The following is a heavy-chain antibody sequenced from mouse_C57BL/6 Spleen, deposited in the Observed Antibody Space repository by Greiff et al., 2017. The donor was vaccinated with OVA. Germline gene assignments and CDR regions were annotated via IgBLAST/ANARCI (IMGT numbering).Heavy chain of an antibody. CDR1: GYTFTSYW. J-gene: IGHJ4*01. Sequence: VQLQQPGAELVKPGASVKLSCKASGYTFTSYWMHWVKQRPGQGLEWIGMIHPNSGSTNYNEKFKSKATLTVDKSSSTAYMQLSSLTSEDSAVYDGARDGEREYDAMDYWGQGTSVTVSS. CDR3: ARDGEREYDAMDY. V-gene: IGHV1-64*01. CDR2: IHPNSGST.